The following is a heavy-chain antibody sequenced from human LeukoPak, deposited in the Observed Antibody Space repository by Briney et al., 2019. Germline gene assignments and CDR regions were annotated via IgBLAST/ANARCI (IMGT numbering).Heavy chain of an antibody. J-gene: IGHJ5*02. V-gene: IGHV4-31*11. CDR2: IKHRGTT. D-gene: IGHD2-2*01. CDR1: GDSISNYGSY. Sequence: SETLSLTCVVSGDSISNYGSYWSWIRHHPKKGLEWMGYIKHRGTTYYSPSLKSRLAFSLDVSKNLLSLNLTSVTAADTAIYFCARAPIRLGPAEDLWGQGILVTVSS. CDR3: ARAPIRLGPAEDL.